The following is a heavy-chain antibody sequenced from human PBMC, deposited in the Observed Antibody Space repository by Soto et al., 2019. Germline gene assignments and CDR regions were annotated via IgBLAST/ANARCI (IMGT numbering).Heavy chain of an antibody. CDR1: SDSIAGENW. V-gene: IGHV4-4*02. D-gene: IGHD6-25*01. CDR2: IFHTGGT. CDR3: ARVFSSGSGWMYYFDF. J-gene: IGHJ4*02. Sequence: QVQLQESGPGLVKPSETLSLTCTVSSDSIAGENWWSWVRQPPGMGLEWIGEIFHTGGTNYNPSLKSRVTMEVDKSKKQFSLKLISATAADTAVYYCARVFSSGSGWMYYFDFWGQGPLLSVSS.